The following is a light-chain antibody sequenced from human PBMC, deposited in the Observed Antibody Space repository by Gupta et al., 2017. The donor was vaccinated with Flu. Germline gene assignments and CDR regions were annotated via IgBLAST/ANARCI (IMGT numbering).Light chain of an antibody. CDR1: QDISNS. Sequence: SLSYMSASVGDRVTSAWQASQDISNSLNWHQHKPGQAPKLMILDASKGERGVPGRFSGSRAGADFSFISSRRQDEDVANYYQQQDHSLNTFGQGTKVEIK. CDR2: DAS. V-gene: IGKV1-33*01. J-gene: IGKJ1*01. CDR3: QQDHSLNT.